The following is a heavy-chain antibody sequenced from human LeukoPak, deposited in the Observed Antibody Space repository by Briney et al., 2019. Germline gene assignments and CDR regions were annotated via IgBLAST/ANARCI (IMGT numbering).Heavy chain of an antibody. CDR3: ATGGYSYFDY. Sequence: SETLSLTCTVSGGSISSSSYYWGWIRQPPGKGLEWIGSIYYSGSTYYNPSPKSRVTISVDTSKNQFSLKLSSVTAADTAVYYCATGGYSYFDYWGQGTLVTVSS. CDR1: GGSISSSSYY. V-gene: IGHV4-39*01. D-gene: IGHD3-22*01. J-gene: IGHJ4*02. CDR2: IYYSGST.